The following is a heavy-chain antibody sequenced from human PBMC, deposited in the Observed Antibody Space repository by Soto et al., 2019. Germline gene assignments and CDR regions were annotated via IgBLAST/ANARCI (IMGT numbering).Heavy chain of an antibody. J-gene: IGHJ4*01. CDR1: GFTVSNAG. D-gene: IGHD3-22*01. CDR2: IKSKTAGGTT. CDR3: PTDSYSTMIVIRLDY. V-gene: IGHV3-15*07. Sequence: GGSLRLSCAASGFTVSNAGINWVRQAPGKGLEWVGRIKSKTAGGTTDFAAPVKGRFAISRDDSKNMVYLQMNSLKTEDTALYYCPTDSYSTMIVIRLDYWGHGTLVTVSS.